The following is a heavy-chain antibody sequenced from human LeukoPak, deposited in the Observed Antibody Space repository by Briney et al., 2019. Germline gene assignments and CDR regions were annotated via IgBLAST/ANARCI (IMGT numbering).Heavy chain of an antibody. CDR2: ISSSSSYI. V-gene: IGHV3-21*01. J-gene: IGHJ4*02. D-gene: IGHD2-15*01. CDR3: ASSGVVEVAEFDY. Sequence: GGSLRLSCAASGFTFSSYSMNWVRQAPGKGLEWVSSISSSSSYIYYADSVKGRFTISRDNAKNSLYLQMNSLRAEDTAVYYCASSGVVEVAEFDYWGQGTLVTVSS. CDR1: GFTFSSYS.